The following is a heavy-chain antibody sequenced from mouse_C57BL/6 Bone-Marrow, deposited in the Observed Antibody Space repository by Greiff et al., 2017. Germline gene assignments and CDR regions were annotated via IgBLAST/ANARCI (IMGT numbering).Heavy chain of an antibody. CDR1: GFTFSDYG. D-gene: IGHD1-1*01. J-gene: IGHJ3*01. V-gene: IGHV5-17*01. CDR2: ISSGSSTI. CDR3: ARPRLLRSAWFAY. Sequence: EVKLVESGGGLVKPGGSLKLSCAASGFTFSDYGMHWVRQAPEKGLEWVAYISSGSSTIYYADTVKGRFTISRDNAKNTLFLQMTSLRSEDTAMYYCARPRLLRSAWFAYWGQGTLVTVSA.